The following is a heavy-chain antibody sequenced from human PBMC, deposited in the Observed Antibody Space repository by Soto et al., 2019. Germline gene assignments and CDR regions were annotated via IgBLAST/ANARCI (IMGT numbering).Heavy chain of an antibody. J-gene: IGHJ6*02. CDR2: ISGSGGST. Sequence: GASVKVSCKTSGYTFSSYAMSWVRQAPGKGLEWVSAISGSGGSTYYADSVKGRFTISRDNSKNTLYLQMNSLRAEDTAVYYCATVPAVSYGMDVWGQGTTVTVSS. D-gene: IGHD2-2*01. CDR3: ATVPAVSYGMDV. CDR1: GYTFSSYA. V-gene: IGHV3-23*01.